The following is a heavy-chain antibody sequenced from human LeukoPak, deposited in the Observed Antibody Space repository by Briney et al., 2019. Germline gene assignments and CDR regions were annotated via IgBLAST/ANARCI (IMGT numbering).Heavy chain of an antibody. CDR1: GFTFSSYA. J-gene: IGHJ4*02. CDR2: ISGSGGST. D-gene: IGHD3-9*01. CDR3: AKGRGNDILTGDDYFDY. Sequence: PGGSLRLSCAASGFTFSSYAMSWVRQAPGKGLEWVSAISGSGGSTYYADSVKGRFTISRDNSKNTLYLQMNSLRAEDTAVYYCAKGRGNDILTGDDYFDYWGQGTLVTVSS. V-gene: IGHV3-23*01.